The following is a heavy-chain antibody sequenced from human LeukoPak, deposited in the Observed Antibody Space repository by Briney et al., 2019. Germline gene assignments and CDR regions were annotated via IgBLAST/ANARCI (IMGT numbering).Heavy chain of an antibody. CDR3: AKQYSSSWYFECYFDY. Sequence: GGSLRLSCAASGFTFSSYGMHWVRQAPGKGLEWVAVISYDGSNKYYADSVKGRFTISRDNSKNTLYLQMNSLRAEDTAVYYCAKQYSSSWYFECYFDYWGQGTLVTVSS. V-gene: IGHV3-30*18. D-gene: IGHD6-13*01. CDR1: GFTFSSYG. CDR2: ISYDGSNK. J-gene: IGHJ4*02.